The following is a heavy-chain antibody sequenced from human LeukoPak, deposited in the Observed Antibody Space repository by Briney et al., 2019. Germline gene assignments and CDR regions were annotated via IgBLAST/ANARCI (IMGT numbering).Heavy chain of an antibody. D-gene: IGHD1-7*01. CDR1: GGSLSSSSYY. CDR3: HLNNWNYGTYFDY. V-gene: IGHV4-39*01. Sequence: SEILSLTCTVSGGSLSSSSYYWGWIRQPPGKGLEWIGSIYYSGSTYYNPSLKSRVTISVDTSKNQFSLKLSSVTAADTAVYYCHLNNWNYGTYFDYWGQGTLVTVSS. CDR2: IYYSGST. J-gene: IGHJ4*02.